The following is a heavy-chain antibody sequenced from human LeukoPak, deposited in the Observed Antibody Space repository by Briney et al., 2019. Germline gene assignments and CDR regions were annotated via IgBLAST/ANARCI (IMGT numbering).Heavy chain of an antibody. CDR1: GFTFSSYA. Sequence: GGSLRLSCAASGFTFSSYAMSWVRQAPGKGLEWVSAISGSGGSTYYADSVKGRFTISRDNSKNTLYLQMNSLRAEDTAVYYCAKGGYSYGIGRYYFDYWGQGTLVTVSS. D-gene: IGHD5-18*01. J-gene: IGHJ4*02. CDR3: AKGGYSYGIGRYYFDY. V-gene: IGHV3-23*01. CDR2: ISGSGGST.